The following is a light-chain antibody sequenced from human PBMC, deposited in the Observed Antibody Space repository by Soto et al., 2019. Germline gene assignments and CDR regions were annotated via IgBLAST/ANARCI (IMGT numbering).Light chain of an antibody. V-gene: IGKV3-15*01. CDR2: GAS. J-gene: IGKJ4*01. Sequence: EIVMTQSPDTLSVSPGERATLSCRASRTVSSNLAWYQLKPGQGPRLLIYGASTRATGIPARFSGSGSGTEFTLTISSVQSEDFAVYYCQQYNSWPPRTFGGGTKVEIK. CDR1: RTVSSN. CDR3: QQYNSWPPRT.